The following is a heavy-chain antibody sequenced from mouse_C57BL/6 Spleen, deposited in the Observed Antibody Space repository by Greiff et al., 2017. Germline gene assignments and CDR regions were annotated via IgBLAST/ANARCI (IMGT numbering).Heavy chain of an antibody. J-gene: IGHJ4*01. D-gene: IGHD4-1*01. CDR1: GFTFSSYA. CDR3: TREGGTNWDYAMDY. CDR2: ISSGGDYI. V-gene: IGHV5-9-1*02. Sequence: EVKLVESGEGLVKPGGSLKLSCAASGFTFSSYAMSWVRQTPEKRLEWVAYISSGGDYIYYADTVKGRFTISRDNARNTLYLQMSSLKSEDTAMYYCTREGGTNWDYAMDYWGQGTSVTVSS.